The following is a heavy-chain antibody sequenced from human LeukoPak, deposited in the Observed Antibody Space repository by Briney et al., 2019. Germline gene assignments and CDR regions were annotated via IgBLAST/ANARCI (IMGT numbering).Heavy chain of an antibody. D-gene: IGHD2-2*01. V-gene: IGHV3-7*01. CDR1: GFTFSSPW. J-gene: IGHJ4*02. CDR3: AIDLFSCSSTSCYVY. CDR2: IIQDGSEQ. Sequence: GGSLRLSCAASGFTFSSPWMSWVRQAPGKGLEWVANIIQDGSEQYYVDSVKGRFTISRDNADNSLYLQMNSLRAEDTAVYYCAIDLFSCSSTSCYVYWGRGTLVTVSS.